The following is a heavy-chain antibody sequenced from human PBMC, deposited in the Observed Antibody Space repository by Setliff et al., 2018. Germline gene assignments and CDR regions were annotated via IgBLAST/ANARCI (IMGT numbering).Heavy chain of an antibody. CDR3: AKDGEWELLLGYFDY. V-gene: IGHV3-23*01. D-gene: IGHD1-26*01. J-gene: IGHJ4*02. Sequence: GGSLRLSCAASGFTFSSYAMSWVRQAPGKGLEWVSAISGSGGRTYYADSVKGRFTISRDNSKNTLYLQMNSLRAEDTAVYYCAKDGEWELLLGYFDYWGQGTLVTVSS. CDR1: GFTFSSYA. CDR2: ISGSGGRT.